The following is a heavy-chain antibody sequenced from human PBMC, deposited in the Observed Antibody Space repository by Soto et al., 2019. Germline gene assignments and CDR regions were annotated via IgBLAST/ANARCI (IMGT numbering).Heavy chain of an antibody. J-gene: IGHJ4*02. D-gene: IGHD1-26*01. CDR1: GYTFTGYY. Sequence: GASVKVSCKASGYTFTGYYMHWVRQAPGQGLEWMGWINPNSGRTDCAQKFQDRVTLTRDTSFSTAFMDLSRLRSDDTAVYYCARGGPVVGTDTTHSFAYWGQGALVTVS. CDR3: ARGGPVVGTDTTHSFAY. V-gene: IGHV1-2*02. CDR2: INPNSGRT.